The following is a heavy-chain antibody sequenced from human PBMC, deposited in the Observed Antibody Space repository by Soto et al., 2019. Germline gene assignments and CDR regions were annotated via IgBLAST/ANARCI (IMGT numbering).Heavy chain of an antibody. V-gene: IGHV4-28*01. CDR3: ARTYYYDTSGYSSNWYFDL. CDR2: IYYSGST. CDR1: GYSISTTNW. D-gene: IGHD3-22*01. J-gene: IGHJ2*01. Sequence: QVQLQESSPGLVKPSDTLSLTCAVSGYSISTTNWWGWIRQPPGKGLEWIGYIYYSGSTFYNPSLKSRVTMSVDTSKNQFSLKLSSVTAVDTAVYYCARTYYYDTSGYSSNWYFDLWGRGTLVTVSS.